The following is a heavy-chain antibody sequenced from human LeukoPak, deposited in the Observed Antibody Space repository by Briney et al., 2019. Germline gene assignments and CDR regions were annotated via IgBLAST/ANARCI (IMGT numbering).Heavy chain of an antibody. V-gene: IGHV3-11*06. D-gene: IGHD6-13*01. J-gene: IGHJ4*02. CDR1: GFTFSDYY. CDR2: ISSSSSYI. Sequence: PGGSLRLSCAASGFTFSDYYMSWIRQAPGKGLEWVSYISSSSSYIYYADSVKGRFTISRDNAKSSLYLQMNSLRAEDTAVYYCARSNIAAAGTTDDYWGQGTLVTVSS. CDR3: ARSNIAAAGTTDDY.